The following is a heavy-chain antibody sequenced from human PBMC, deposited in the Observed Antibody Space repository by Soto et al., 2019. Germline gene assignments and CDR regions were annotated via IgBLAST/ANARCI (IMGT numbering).Heavy chain of an antibody. Sequence: ASVKVSCKASGYTFSSNAIHWVRQAPGQRLEWMGWINPAYGNTKYSQKLQGRLTITRDTSASTAYMELSSLKSEDTAVYYCARIVYVSSGYNRYFDYWGQGXLVT. CDR2: INPAYGNT. CDR1: GYTFSSNA. CDR3: ARIVYVSSGYNRYFDY. J-gene: IGHJ4*02. V-gene: IGHV1-3*01. D-gene: IGHD3-22*01.